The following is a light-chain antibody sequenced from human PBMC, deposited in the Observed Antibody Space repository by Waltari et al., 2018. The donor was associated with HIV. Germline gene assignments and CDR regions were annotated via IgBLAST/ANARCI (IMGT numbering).Light chain of an antibody. CDR3: AACDDSLSGFYV. J-gene: IGLJ1*01. CDR2: RNN. CDR1: SFNIGSNF. Sequence: QSVLTQPPSASGTPGQRVTIRCSGSSFNIGSNFVYWYQQLPGAAPKLLIYRNNQRPSGVPDRFSGSKSGTSASLAISGLRSEDEADYYCAACDDSLSGFYVVGTGTKVTVL. V-gene: IGLV1-47*01.